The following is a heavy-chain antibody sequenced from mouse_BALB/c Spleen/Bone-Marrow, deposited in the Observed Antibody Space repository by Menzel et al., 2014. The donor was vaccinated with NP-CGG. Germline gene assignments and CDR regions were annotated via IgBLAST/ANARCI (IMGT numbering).Heavy chain of an antibody. D-gene: IGHD1-3*01. CDR2: ITSSGRT. CDR1: ATSITSGFA. CDR3: SRSGNFFDY. V-gene: IGHV3-2*02. Sequence: VQLQQRGPGLVKPSQSMFLTCTVTATSITSGFAWNWIRQFPGNNLEWMGYITSSGRTTYHRSLKGRIYITRDTSKSQFFLQLNPLTTEDTATYYCSRSGNFFDYLGQGTTRTVAS. J-gene: IGHJ2*01.